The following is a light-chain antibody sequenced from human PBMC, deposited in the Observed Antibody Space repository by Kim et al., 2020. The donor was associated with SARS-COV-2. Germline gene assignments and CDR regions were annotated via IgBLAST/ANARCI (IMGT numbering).Light chain of an antibody. CDR1: SSDVGRYNY. Sequence: QSVVTQPASVSGSPGQSITISCTGTSSDVGRYNYVSWYQQHPGKAPKLMIYDVSKRPSGVSNRFSGSKSGNTASLTISGLQAEDEADYYCSSYTSSSTWVFGGGTQLTVL. J-gene: IGLJ3*02. CDR3: SSYTSSSTWV. CDR2: DVS. V-gene: IGLV2-14*01.